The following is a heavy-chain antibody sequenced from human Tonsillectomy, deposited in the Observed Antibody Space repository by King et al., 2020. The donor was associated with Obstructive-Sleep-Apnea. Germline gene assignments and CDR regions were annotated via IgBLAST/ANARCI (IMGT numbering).Heavy chain of an antibody. CDR3: TRQTNSCHDY. CDR1: GFTFTDSTVA. D-gene: IGHD2-2*01. CDR2: IRYRRNNYDT. V-gene: IGHV3-73*01. Sequence: VQLVESGGGLVQPGGSLTLSCVGSGFTFTDSTVAVPWVRQASGKGLEWVGHIRYRRNNYDTAYAASVKGRFTISRDDSKNTAYLHMNTLKTEDTALYYCTRQTNSCHDYWGQGTLVTVSS. J-gene: IGHJ4*02.